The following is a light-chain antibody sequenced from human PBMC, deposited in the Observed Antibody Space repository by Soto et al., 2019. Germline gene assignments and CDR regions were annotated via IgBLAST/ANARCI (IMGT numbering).Light chain of an antibody. V-gene: IGKV1-5*01. J-gene: IGKJ1*01. CDR2: DAS. Sequence: GDRVTITCRASQSISSWLAWYQQKPGKAPKLLIYDASSLESGVPSRFSGSGSGTEFTLTISSLQPDDFATYYFQQYNSSWTFGQGTKVEIK. CDR3: QQYNSSWT. CDR1: QSISSW.